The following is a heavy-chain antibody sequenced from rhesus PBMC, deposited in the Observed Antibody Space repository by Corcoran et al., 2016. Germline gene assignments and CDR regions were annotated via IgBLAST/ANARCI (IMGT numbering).Heavy chain of an antibody. Sequence: EVQLVESGGGLVQPGGSLRLSCAASGFTFSSYGMSWVRQAPGKGLEWVSYISNGGGSTYYADSVKGRFIISRDNSKNTLSLQMNSLRAEDTAVYYCAKDRDAFDFWGQGLRVTVSS. V-gene: IGHV3S5*01. CDR3: AKDRDAFDF. CDR2: ISNGGGST. CDR1: GFTFSSYG. J-gene: IGHJ3*01.